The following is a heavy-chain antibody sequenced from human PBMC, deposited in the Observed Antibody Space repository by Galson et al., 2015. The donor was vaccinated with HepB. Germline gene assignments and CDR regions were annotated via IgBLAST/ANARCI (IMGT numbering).Heavy chain of an antibody. CDR2: INEAGSEK. CDR3: ANNWGSGY. V-gene: IGHV3-7*03. D-gene: IGHD7-27*01. J-gene: IGHJ4*02. CDR1: GFTFSGYW. Sequence: SLRLSCEASGFTFSGYWMSWVRQAPGEGLEWAANINEAGSEKYYVDSVKGRITIYRDNAKNSLYLQMNSLRAEDTAVYYCANNWGSGYWGQGTLVTVSS.